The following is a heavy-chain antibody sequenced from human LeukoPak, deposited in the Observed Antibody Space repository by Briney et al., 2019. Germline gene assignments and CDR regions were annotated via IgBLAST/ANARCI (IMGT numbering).Heavy chain of an antibody. CDR2: IRSKAYGGTT. CDR1: GFTFSSYA. Sequence: PGGSLRLSCAASGFTFSSYAMGWVRQAPGKGLEWVGFIRSKAYGGTTEYAASVKGRFTISRDDSKSIAYLQMNSLKTEDTAVYYCTRRSSSWFFDYWGQGTLVTVSS. D-gene: IGHD6-13*01. V-gene: IGHV3-49*04. J-gene: IGHJ4*02. CDR3: TRRSSSWFFDY.